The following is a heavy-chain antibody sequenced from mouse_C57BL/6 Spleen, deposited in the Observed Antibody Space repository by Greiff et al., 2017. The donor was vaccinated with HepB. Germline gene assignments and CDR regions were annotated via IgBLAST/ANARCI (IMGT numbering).Heavy chain of an antibody. CDR3: ARSMVTNYFDY. Sequence: QVQLKESGAELVKPGASVKISCKASGYAFSSYWMNWVKQRPGKGLEWIGQIYPGDGDTNYNGKFKGKATLTADKSSSTAYMQLSSLTSEDSAVYFCARSMVTNYFDYWGQGTTLTVSS. CDR1: GYAFSSYW. CDR2: IYPGDGDT. J-gene: IGHJ2*01. V-gene: IGHV1-80*01. D-gene: IGHD2-2*01.